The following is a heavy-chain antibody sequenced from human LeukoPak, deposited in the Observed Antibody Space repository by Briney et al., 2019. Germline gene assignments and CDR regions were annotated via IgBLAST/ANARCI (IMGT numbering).Heavy chain of an antibody. CDR1: VYSFTGYY. CDR3: ARGGVYCSSTSCYTLDY. Sequence: ASVKVSCKASVYSFTGYYMHWVRQAPGQGLEWMGWINPNSGGTNYAQKFQGRVTMTRDTSISTAYMELSRLRSDDTAVYYCARGGVYCSSTSCYTLDYWGQGTLVTVSS. V-gene: IGHV1-2*02. CDR2: INPNSGGT. D-gene: IGHD2-2*02. J-gene: IGHJ4*02.